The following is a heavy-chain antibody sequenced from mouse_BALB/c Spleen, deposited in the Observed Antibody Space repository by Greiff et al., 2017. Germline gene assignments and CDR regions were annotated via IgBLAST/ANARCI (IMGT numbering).Heavy chain of an antibody. V-gene: IGHV8-12*01. CDR2: IWWDDVK. CDR1: GFSLSPPVWG. Sequence: QVQLKESGPGILQPSQTLSLLCFFPGFSLSPPVWGVGWIRQPSGKGLEWLAHIWWDDVKRYNPALKSRLTISKDTSSSQVFLKIASVDTADTATYYCARGYYGSSDWYFDVWGAGTTVTVSS. D-gene: IGHD1-1*01. J-gene: IGHJ1*01. CDR3: ARGYYGSSDWYFDV.